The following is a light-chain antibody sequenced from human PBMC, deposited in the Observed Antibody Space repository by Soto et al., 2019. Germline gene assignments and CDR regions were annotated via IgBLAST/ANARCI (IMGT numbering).Light chain of an antibody. Sequence: QSALTQPASVSGSPGQSITISCTGTNSDVGGSIFVSWYQQHTGNAPKLMIYEVSYRPSGISNRFSGSKSGNTASLTISGLQAEDEADYYCCSYTTSGPIFGGGTKLTVL. J-gene: IGLJ2*01. CDR2: EVS. CDR3: CSYTTSGPI. V-gene: IGLV2-14*01. CDR1: NSDVGGSIF.